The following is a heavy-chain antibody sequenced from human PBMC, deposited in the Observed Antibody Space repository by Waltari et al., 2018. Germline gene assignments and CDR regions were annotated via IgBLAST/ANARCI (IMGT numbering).Heavy chain of an antibody. CDR3: ATDRWLGY. CDR1: GFMFSTHW. J-gene: IGHJ4*02. V-gene: IGHV3-7*03. D-gene: IGHD3-10*01. CDR2: INYDGSEK. Sequence: EVRLVASGGGLFQPGGSLRLSGDVSGFMFSTHWMTWVRQGPGKGLEWVANINYDGSEKHYVDSVKGRFTISRDNAESSLFLQMNNLRGEDTAVYYCATDRWLGYWGQGSLVTVSS.